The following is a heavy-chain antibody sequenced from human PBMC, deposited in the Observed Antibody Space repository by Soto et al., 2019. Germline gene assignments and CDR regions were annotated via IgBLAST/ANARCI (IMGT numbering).Heavy chain of an antibody. CDR2: IYHSGST. CDR3: ARMHKKVTLMRGAGYGMDV. Sequence: QVQLQESGPGLVKPSGTLSLTCAVSGDSINSTNWWSWVRQPPGKGLEWIGEIYHSGSTNYNPSLKSRVTISVDKSKNQFSLKLSSVTAADTAVYYCARMHKKVTLMRGAGYGMDVWGQGTTVTVSS. D-gene: IGHD3-10*01. J-gene: IGHJ6*02. CDR1: GDSINSTNW. V-gene: IGHV4-4*02.